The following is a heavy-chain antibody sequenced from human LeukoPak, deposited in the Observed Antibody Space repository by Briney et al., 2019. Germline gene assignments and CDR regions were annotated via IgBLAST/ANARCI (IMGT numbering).Heavy chain of an antibody. D-gene: IGHD3-16*02. Sequence: ASVKVSCKASGYTFTRYDINWVRQATGQGLEWMGWINTKSGMTGHAQKFQGRITITKDTSISTVYMELSSLSSEDTAVYYCARALSLDAFDIWGQGTMVTVSS. CDR1: GYTFTRYD. V-gene: IGHV1-8*03. CDR2: INTKSGMT. CDR3: ARALSLDAFDI. J-gene: IGHJ3*02.